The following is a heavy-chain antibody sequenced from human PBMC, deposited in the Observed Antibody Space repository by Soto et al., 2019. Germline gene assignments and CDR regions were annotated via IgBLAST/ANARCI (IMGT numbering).Heavy chain of an antibody. CDR2: IKQDGSEK. D-gene: IGHD6-6*01. J-gene: IGHJ4*02. V-gene: IGHV3-7*05. CDR1: GFTFSSYW. Sequence: GGSLRLSCAASGFTFSSYWMSWVRQAPGKGLEWVANIKQDGSEKYYVDSLKGRFTISRDNAKNSLYLQMNSLRAEDTAVYYCARDLKIAARPGAYWGQGTLVTVSS. CDR3: ARDLKIAARPGAY.